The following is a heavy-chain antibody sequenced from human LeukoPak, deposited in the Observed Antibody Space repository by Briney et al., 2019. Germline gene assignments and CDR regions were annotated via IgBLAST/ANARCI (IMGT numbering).Heavy chain of an antibody. CDR1: GFTFTISA. D-gene: IGHD2-21*01. CDR3: AAGVVAHYGMDV. V-gene: IGHV1-58*01. CDR2: IVVGSGNT. J-gene: IGHJ6*02. Sequence: ASVKVSCKASGFTFTISAVQWVRQARGQRLEWIGWIVVGSGNTNYAQKFQERVTITRDMSTSTAYMELSSLRSEDTAVYYCAAGVVAHYGMDVWGQGTTVTVSS.